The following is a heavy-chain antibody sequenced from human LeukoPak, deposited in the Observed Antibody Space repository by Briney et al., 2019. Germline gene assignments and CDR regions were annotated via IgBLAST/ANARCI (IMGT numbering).Heavy chain of an antibody. D-gene: IGHD4-17*01. CDR1: GGSLSSGGYS. J-gene: IGHJ4*02. V-gene: IGHV4-30-2*01. CDR2: IYHSGST. CDR3: ARVSGDGSYFDY. Sequence: PSQTLSLTCAVSGGSLSSGGYSWSWLRQPPGTGLEWIGYIYHSGSTYYNPSLKSRVTISVDRSKNQFSLKLSSVTAADTAVYYCARVSGDGSYFDYWGQGTLVTVSS.